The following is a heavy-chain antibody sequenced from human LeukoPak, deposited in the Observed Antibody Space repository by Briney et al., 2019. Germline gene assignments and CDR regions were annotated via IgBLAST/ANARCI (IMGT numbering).Heavy chain of an antibody. CDR1: GGSISSYY. D-gene: IGHD6-19*01. CDR3: AGSIAVAGIDY. CDR2: IYYSGST. J-gene: IGHJ4*02. V-gene: IGHV4-59*01. Sequence: PSETLSLTCTVSGGSISSYYWSWIGQPPGKGLEWIGYIYYSGSTNYNPSLKSRVTISVDTSKNQFSLKLSSVTAADTAVYYCAGSIAVAGIDYWGQGTLVTVSS.